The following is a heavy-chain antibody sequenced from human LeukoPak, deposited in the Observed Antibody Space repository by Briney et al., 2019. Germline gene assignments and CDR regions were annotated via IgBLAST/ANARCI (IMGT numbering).Heavy chain of an antibody. CDR3: ARDSKKRYFDY. CDR1: GFTFSSYW. J-gene: IGHJ4*02. V-gene: IGHV3-7*01. CDR2: IKQDGSEK. Sequence: GGSLRLSCAASGFTFSSYWMSWVRQAPGKGLEWVANIKQDGSEKYYVDSVKGRLTISRDNAKNSLYLQMNSLRAEDTAVYYCARDSKKRYFDYWGQGTLVTVSS.